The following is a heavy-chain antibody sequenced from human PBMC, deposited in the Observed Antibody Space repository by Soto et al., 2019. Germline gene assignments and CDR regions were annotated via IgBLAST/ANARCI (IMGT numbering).Heavy chain of an antibody. CDR3: ARGLLRYFDPMEVDY. Sequence: QVQLQQWGAGLLKPSETLSLTCAVYGGSFSGYYWSWIRQPPGKGLEWIGEINHSGSTNYNPSLKGRVTISVDTSKNQFSLKLSSVTAADTAVYYCARGLLRYFDPMEVDYWGQGTLVTVSS. D-gene: IGHD3-9*01. CDR2: INHSGST. V-gene: IGHV4-34*01. J-gene: IGHJ4*02. CDR1: GGSFSGYY.